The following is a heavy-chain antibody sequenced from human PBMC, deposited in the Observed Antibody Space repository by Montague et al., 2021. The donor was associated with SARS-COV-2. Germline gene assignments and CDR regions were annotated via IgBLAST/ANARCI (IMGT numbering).Heavy chain of an antibody. D-gene: IGHD1-7*01. CDR3: ARGGGRYNWIYEGGFDL. Sequence: SLRLSCSASGFRFSDYYMSWIRQAPGKGPEWVSDISSSSTYTSSADSVKGRFTISRDNAKNSLYLHLNSLRAEDTAVYYCARGGGRYNWIYEGGFDLWGRGTLVTVSA. J-gene: IGHJ2*01. CDR1: GFRFSDYY. V-gene: IGHV3-11*06. CDR2: ISSSSTYT.